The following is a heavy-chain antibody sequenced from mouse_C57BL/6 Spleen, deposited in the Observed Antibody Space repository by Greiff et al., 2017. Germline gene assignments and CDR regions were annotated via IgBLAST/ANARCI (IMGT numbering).Heavy chain of an antibody. CDR1: GYSITSGYY. CDR3: ARGPPFYAMDY. CDR2: ISYDGSN. Sequence: EVQLQESGPGLVKPSQSLSLTCSVTGYSITSGYYWNWIRQFPGNKLEWMGYISYDGSNNYNPSLKNRISITRDTSKNQVFLKLNSVTTEDTATYYCARGPPFYAMDYWGQGTSVTVSS. V-gene: IGHV3-6*01. J-gene: IGHJ4*01.